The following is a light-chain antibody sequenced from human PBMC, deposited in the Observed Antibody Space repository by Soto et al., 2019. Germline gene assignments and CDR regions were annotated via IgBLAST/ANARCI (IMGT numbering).Light chain of an antibody. CDR3: QSYDSDIVI. CDR2: EDN. V-gene: IGLV6-57*01. CDR1: SGSIASHY. J-gene: IGLJ2*01. Sequence: NFMLTQPHSVSESPGKTVTISCTRSSGSIASHYVQWYQQRPGSSPSIVIYEDNQRPSGVPDRFSGSIDSSSSSASLTISGLKSEDEADYYCQSYDSDIVIFGGGTKVTVL.